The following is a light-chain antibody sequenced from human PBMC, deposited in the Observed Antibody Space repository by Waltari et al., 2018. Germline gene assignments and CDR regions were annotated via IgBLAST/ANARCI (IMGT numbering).Light chain of an antibody. CDR2: EVS. CDR3: CSYAGSSTLV. J-gene: IGLJ1*01. CDR1: SSDVGSYNL. Sequence: QSALTQPASVSGSPGQSITISCTGTSSDVGSYNLVPWYQQPPGKAPQLMIYEVSKRPSGVSNRFSGSKSGNTASLTISGLQAEDEADYYCCSYAGSSTLVFGTGTKVTVL. V-gene: IGLV2-23*02.